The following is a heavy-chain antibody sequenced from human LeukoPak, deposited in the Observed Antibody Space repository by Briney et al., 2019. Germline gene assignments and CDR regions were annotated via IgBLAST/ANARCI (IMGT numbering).Heavy chain of an antibody. J-gene: IGHJ4*02. CDR3: ARERSSGWSPFDY. Sequence: GGSLRLSCAASGFTVSSNYMSWVRQAPGKGLEWVSVIYAGGSTYYADSVKGRFSISRDNSKNTLYLQMNSLRAEDTAVYYCARERSSGWSPFDYWGQGTLVTVSS. D-gene: IGHD6-19*01. CDR1: GFTVSSNY. V-gene: IGHV3-53*01. CDR2: IYAGGST.